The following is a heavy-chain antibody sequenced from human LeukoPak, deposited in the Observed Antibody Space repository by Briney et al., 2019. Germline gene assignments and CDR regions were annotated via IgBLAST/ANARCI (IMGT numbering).Heavy chain of an antibody. V-gene: IGHV1-8*01. CDR1: GYTFTSYD. CDR3: ARGRELAVPAAIPDLEDY. D-gene: IGHD2-2*02. J-gene: IGHJ4*02. Sequence: ASVTVSCTASGYTFTSYDINWVRQATGQGLEWMGWMNPNSGNTGYAQKFQGRVTMTRNTSISTAYMELSSLRSEDTAVYYCARGRELAVPAAIPDLEDYWGQGTLVTVSS. CDR2: MNPNSGNT.